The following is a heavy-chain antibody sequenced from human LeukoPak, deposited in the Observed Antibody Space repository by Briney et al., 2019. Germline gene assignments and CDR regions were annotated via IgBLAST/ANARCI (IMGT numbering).Heavy chain of an antibody. CDR2: TSYDGNNK. D-gene: IGHD3-10*01. V-gene: IGHV3-30*01. Sequence: GSSLRLSCAASGFTFSRNVMHWVRQAPGKGLEWVALTSYDGNNKFYADSVKGRFTISRDNSRNTLYLQMNSLRGEDAAVYSCARGGIPTGPYYYFYYMDVWGKGIAVTVSS. CDR1: GFTFSRNV. J-gene: IGHJ6*03. CDR3: ARGGIPTGPYYYFYYMDV.